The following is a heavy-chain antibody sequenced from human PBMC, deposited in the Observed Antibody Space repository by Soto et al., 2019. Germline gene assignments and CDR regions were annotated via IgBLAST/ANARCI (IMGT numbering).Heavy chain of an antibody. J-gene: IGHJ4*02. V-gene: IGHV3-23*01. CDR3: AKGPKYAPLDY. Sequence: GGSLRLSCAASEFTFNNYVMTWVRQAPGKGLEWVSATSGSGGSTFYADSVKGRFTISRDNSRNTLYLQMNNLRADDTAVYYCAKGPKYAPLDYWGQGTLVTVSS. CDR2: TSGSGGST. CDR1: EFTFNNYV.